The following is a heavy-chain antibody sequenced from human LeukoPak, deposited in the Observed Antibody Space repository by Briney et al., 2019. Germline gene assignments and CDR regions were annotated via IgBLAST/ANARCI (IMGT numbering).Heavy chain of an antibody. D-gene: IGHD3-9*01. Sequence: SETLSLTCTVSGVSISSSNSYWGWIRQPPGKGLEWIGSIYYSGNTYYNASLKSQVSISMDTSKNQFSLRLTSVTAADTAVYYCARERTDILTGYLPRSFDYWGQGTLVTVSS. CDR3: ARERTDILTGYLPRSFDY. J-gene: IGHJ4*02. CDR2: IYYSGNT. CDR1: GVSISSSNSY. V-gene: IGHV4-39*02.